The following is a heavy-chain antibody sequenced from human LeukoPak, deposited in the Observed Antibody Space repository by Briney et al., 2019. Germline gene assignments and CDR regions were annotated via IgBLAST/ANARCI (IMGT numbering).Heavy chain of an antibody. J-gene: IGHJ6*03. CDR1: GGSISSYY. D-gene: IGHD1-26*01. V-gene: IGHV4-59*01. Sequence: PSETLSLTCTVSGGSISSYYWSWIRQPPGKGLEWIGYIYYSGSTNYNPSLKSRVTTSVDTSKNQFSLKLSSVTAADTAVYYCASTVGRGSSPYYYYYMDVWGKGTTVTISS. CDR2: IYYSGST. CDR3: ASTVGRGSSPYYYYYMDV.